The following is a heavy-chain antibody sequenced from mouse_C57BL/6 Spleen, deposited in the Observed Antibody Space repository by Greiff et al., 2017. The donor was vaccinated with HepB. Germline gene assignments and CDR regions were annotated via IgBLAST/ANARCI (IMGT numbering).Heavy chain of an antibody. CDR3: ARPGYGAVFAY. Sequence: EVKLVESGGGLVKPGGSLKLSCAASGFTFSDYGMHWVRQAPEKGLEWVAYISSGSSTIYYADTVKGRFTISRDNAKNTLCLQMTSLRSEDTAMYYCARPGYGAVFAYWGQGTLVTVSA. CDR2: ISSGSSTI. J-gene: IGHJ3*01. V-gene: IGHV5-17*01. D-gene: IGHD3-1*01. CDR1: GFTFSDYG.